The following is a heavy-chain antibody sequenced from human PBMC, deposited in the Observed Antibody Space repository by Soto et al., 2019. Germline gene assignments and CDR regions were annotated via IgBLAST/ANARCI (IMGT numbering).Heavy chain of an antibody. CDR3: ARMGRTYYYDSRKNWFDP. J-gene: IGHJ5*02. CDR1: GGSISSGDYY. D-gene: IGHD3-22*01. V-gene: IGHV4-30-4*01. Sequence: PSETLSLTCAVSGGSISSGDYYWSWIRQPPGKGLEWIGYIYYRGNAYYNPSPKSRGTISLDTSNNQFSLKLSSVTAADTAVYYCARMGRTYYYDSRKNWFDPWGQGTLVTAPQ. CDR2: IYYRGNA.